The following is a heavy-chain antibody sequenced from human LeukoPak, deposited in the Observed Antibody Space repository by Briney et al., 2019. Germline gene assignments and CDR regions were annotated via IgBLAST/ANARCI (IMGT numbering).Heavy chain of an antibody. Sequence: GGSLRLSCAASGFTFNNAWMSWVRLAPGKGLEWVGRIKSKTDGGTADYAAPVKGRFTISRDDSKNMVFLQMNSLKIADTALYFCATEADTAMALPKHWGQGTLVTASS. CDR1: GFTFNNAW. V-gene: IGHV3-15*01. CDR2: IKSKTDGGTA. D-gene: IGHD5-18*01. CDR3: ATEADTAMALPKH. J-gene: IGHJ4*02.